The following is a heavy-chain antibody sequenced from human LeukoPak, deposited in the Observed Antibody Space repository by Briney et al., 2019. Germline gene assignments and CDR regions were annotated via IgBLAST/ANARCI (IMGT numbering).Heavy chain of an antibody. CDR1: GGSISSSSYY. Sequence: PSETLSLTCTVSGGSISSSSYYWGWIRQPPGKGLEWIGSIYYSGSTYYNPSLKSRVTISVDTSKNQFSLKLSSVTAADTAVYYCAREFITGWRVTYFDYWGQGTLITVSS. CDR2: IYYSGST. J-gene: IGHJ4*02. V-gene: IGHV4-39*02. CDR3: AREFITGWRVTYFDY. D-gene: IGHD3-22*01.